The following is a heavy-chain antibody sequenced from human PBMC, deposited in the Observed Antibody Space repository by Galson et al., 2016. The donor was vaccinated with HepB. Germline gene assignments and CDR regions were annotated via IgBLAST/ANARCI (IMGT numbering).Heavy chain of an antibody. CDR1: GFTFPRYG. D-gene: IGHD3-3*01. Sequence: LRLSCAASGFTFPRYGMTWIRQAPGKGLEWVSSITGRGGTTYYAEAVKGRFTISRDNSKNTVYLQMNSLSTEDTAVYYCAKEVLFYDIWSGEEDFDHWGQGTQVTVSS. CDR2: ITGRGGTT. J-gene: IGHJ4*02. CDR3: AKEVLFYDIWSGEEDFDH. V-gene: IGHV3-23*01.